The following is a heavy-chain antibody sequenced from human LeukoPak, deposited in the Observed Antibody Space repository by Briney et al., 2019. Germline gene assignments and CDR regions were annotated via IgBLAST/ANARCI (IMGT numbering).Heavy chain of an antibody. J-gene: IGHJ4*02. V-gene: IGHV5-51*01. CDR2: IRPGNSET. CDR3: ARQADGDKPRDY. CDR1: GYRFTSYW. Sequence: GESLKISCKGSGYRFTSYWIGWVRQMPGKGLEWMGIIRPGNSETRYSPSFQGQVTFSVDRSIITAYLQWSSLKASDTAIYYCARQADGDKPRDYWGQGTLVTVSS. D-gene: IGHD5-24*01.